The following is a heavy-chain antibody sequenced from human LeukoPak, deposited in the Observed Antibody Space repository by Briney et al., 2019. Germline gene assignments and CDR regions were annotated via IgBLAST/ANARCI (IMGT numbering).Heavy chain of an antibody. CDR3: ARDRAGARSWVALDP. V-gene: IGHV3-66*02. CDR2: IYGDGTT. J-gene: IGHJ5*02. CDR1: GFTVSNDY. Sequence: GGSLRLSCAASGFTVSNDYMAWVRQAPGRGLEWVSLIYGDGTTFYTDSVKGRFTISRDNFKNTLYLQMSSLRPEDTALYYCARDRAGARSWVALDPWGQGTLVTVSS. D-gene: IGHD3-10*01.